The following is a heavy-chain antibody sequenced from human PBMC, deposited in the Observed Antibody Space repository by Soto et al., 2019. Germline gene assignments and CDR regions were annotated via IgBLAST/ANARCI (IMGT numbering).Heavy chain of an antibody. CDR3: ARLGRTVKSAVAALLRAFDI. D-gene: IGHD2-15*01. Sequence: PGESLKISCKGSGYSFTSYWISWVRQMPGKGLEWMGRIDPSDSYTNYSPSFQGHVTISADKSISTAYLQWSSLKASDTTMYYCARLGRTVKSAVAALLRAFDIWGQGTMVTVSS. J-gene: IGHJ3*02. CDR2: IDPSDSYT. CDR1: GYSFTSYW. V-gene: IGHV5-10-1*01.